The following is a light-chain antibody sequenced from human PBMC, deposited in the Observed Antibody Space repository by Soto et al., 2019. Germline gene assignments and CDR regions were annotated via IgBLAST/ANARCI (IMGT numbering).Light chain of an antibody. Sequence: EIVMTPYPATLPVSPGERATLSCRASQSVSSNLAWYQQKPGQAPRFLIYGASTRATGIPARFSGSGSGTEFTLTISSLQSEDFAVYYCQQYAKWPLTFDGVTNVDI. CDR1: QSVSSN. J-gene: IGKJ4*01. V-gene: IGKV3-15*01. CDR2: GAS. CDR3: QQYAKWPLT.